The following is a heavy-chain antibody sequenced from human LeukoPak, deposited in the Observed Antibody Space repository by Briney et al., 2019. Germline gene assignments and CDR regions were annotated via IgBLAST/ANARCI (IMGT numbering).Heavy chain of an antibody. V-gene: IGHV4-59*02. Sequence: SETLSLTCTVPGGSVRDYYWNWIRQPPGRGLEWIGYIYYRGSTDYNPSLKSRVPMSVDTYKNHCSLRLTSVTAADTAVYYCAGHRHGLSGYDDSWGQGTLVTVSS. CDR1: GGSVRDYY. D-gene: IGHD5-12*01. CDR2: IYYRGST. J-gene: IGHJ1*01. CDR3: AGHRHGLSGYDDS.